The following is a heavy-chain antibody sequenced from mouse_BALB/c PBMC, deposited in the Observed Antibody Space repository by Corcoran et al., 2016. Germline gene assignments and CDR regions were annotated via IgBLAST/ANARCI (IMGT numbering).Heavy chain of an antibody. D-gene: IGHD1-1*01. CDR1: GYTFTNYG. Sequence: QIQLVQSGPALKKPGETVKISCKASGYTFTNYGMNWVKQAPGKGLKWMGWINTYTGEPTYADDYKGRFAFSLETSASTAYLQINNLKNEDMATYFCARKATVVENWYAYWGQGTLVTVSA. V-gene: IGHV9-1*02. CDR2: INTYTGEP. J-gene: IGHJ3*01. CDR3: ARKATVVENWYAY.